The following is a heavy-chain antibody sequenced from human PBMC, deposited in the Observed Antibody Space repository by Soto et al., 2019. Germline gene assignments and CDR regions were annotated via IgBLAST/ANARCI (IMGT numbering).Heavy chain of an antibody. J-gene: IGHJ3*02. CDR3: AKVVGYSGYRDAFDI. CDR2: ISGSGGRT. V-gene: IGHV3-23*01. D-gene: IGHD5-12*01. Sequence: EVQLLESGGGLVQPGGSLRLSCAASGFTFSSYAMARVRQAPGKGLKWVSVISGSGGRTYSADSVKGRFTISRDDSKNTVYLQMNSLRAEDTAVYYCAKVVGYSGYRDAFDIWGQGTMVTVSS. CDR1: GFTFSSYA.